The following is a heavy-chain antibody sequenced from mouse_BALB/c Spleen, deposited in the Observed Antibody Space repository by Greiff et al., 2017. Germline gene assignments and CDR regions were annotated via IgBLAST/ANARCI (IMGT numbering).Heavy chain of an antibody. CDR3: ARSSGNYPVSWFAY. CDR2: IDPYNGGT. V-gene: IGHV1S135*01. CDR1: GYAFTSYN. J-gene: IGHJ3*01. Sequence: VQLKQSGPELVKPGASVKVSCKASGYAFTSYNMYWVKQSHGKSLEWIGYIDPYNGGTSYNQKFKGKATLTVDKSSSTAYMHLNSLTSEDSAVYYCARSSGNYPVSWFAYWGQGTLVTVSA. D-gene: IGHD2-1*01.